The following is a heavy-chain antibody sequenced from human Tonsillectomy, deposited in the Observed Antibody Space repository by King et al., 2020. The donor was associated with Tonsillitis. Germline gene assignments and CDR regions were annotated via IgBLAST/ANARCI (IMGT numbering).Heavy chain of an antibody. CDR1: GFSFSIYT. CDR3: AKYRGLAAAFDAFDI. CDR2: ISANDDST. Sequence: VQLVESGGGLVQRGGSLRLSCAASGFSFSIYTMNWVRQAPGKGLEWVSSISANDDSTHYADSVKGRFTISRDSSEDTVYLQMNSLRADDTAIYYCAKYRGLAAAFDAFDIWGQGTMVTVSS. D-gene: IGHD6-25*01. J-gene: IGHJ3*02. V-gene: IGHV3-23*04.